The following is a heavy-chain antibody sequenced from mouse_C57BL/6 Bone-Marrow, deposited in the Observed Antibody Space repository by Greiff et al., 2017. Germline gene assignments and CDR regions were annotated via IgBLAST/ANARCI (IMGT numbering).Heavy chain of an antibody. D-gene: IGHD1-2*01. CDR3: ARGLLRLYFDC. CDR2: INPGSGGT. V-gene: IGHV1-54*01. Sequence: VQLQQSGAELVRPGTSVKVSCKASGYAFTNYLIEWVKQRPGQGLEWIGVINPGSGGTNYNEKFKGKGTLTADKSSSTACMQLSRLTSEDSAVYFSARGLLRLYFDCQGKRTTLTVSS. J-gene: IGHJ2*01. CDR1: GYAFTNYL.